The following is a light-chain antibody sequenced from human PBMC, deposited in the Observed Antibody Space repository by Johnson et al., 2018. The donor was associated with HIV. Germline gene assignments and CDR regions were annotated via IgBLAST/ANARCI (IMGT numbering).Light chain of an antibody. J-gene: IGLJ1*01. CDR3: GTWDSSLSALYV. CDR1: SSNIGNNY. V-gene: IGLV1-51*01. CDR2: DNN. Sequence: QSVLTQPPSVSAAPGQKVTISCSGSSSNIGNNYVSWYQQLPGTAPKLLIYDNNKRPSGIPDRFSGSKSDTSATLGITGLQTGDEADYYCGTWDSSLSALYVVGTGTKVTVL.